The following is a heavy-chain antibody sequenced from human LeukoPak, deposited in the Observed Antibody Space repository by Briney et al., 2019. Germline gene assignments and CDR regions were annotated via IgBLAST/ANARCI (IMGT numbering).Heavy chain of an antibody. V-gene: IGHV1-18*04. J-gene: IGHJ4*02. CDR2: ISAYNGNT. CDR1: GYTFTSYG. D-gene: IGHD6-19*01. CDR3: ARAWGSIAVAAIDY. Sequence: ASVKVSCKASGYTFTSYGISWVRQAPGQGLEWMGWISAYNGNTNYAQKLQGRVTMTTDTSTSTAYMALRSLRSDDTAVYYCARAWGSIAVAAIDYWAREPWSPSPQ.